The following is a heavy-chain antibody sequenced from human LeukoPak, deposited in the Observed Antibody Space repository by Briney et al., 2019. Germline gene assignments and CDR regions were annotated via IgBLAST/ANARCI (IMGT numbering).Heavy chain of an antibody. V-gene: IGHV4-39*07. D-gene: IGHD3-3*01. CDR2: ISYSGTT. CDR3: ARDPDFWSGYYNFDY. CDR1: GGSISSTSYY. J-gene: IGHJ4*02. Sequence: SETLSLTCTVSGGSISSTSYYWGWIRQPPGKGLEWIGSISYSGTTYYNPSLKSRVTISVDTSKNQFSLKLNSVTAADTAVYYCARDPDFWSGYYNFDYWGQGTLVTVSS.